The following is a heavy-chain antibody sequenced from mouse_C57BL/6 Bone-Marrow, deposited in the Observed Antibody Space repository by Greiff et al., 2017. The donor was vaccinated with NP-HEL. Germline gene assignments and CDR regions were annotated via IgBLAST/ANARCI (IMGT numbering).Heavy chain of an antibody. CDR1: GFTFSSYA. CDR3: ARDPQLLRYFDY. CDR2: ISDGGSYT. J-gene: IGHJ2*01. Sequence: DVMLVESGGGLVKPGGSLKLSCAASGFTFSSYAMSWVRQTPEKRLEWVATISDGGSYTYCPDNVKGRFTISRDNAKNNLYLQMSHLKSEDTAMYYCARDPQLLRYFDYWGQGTTLTVSS. D-gene: IGHD1-1*01. V-gene: IGHV5-4*01.